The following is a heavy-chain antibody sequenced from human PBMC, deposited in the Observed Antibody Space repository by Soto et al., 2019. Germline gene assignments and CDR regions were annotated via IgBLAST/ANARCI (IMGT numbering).Heavy chain of an antibody. V-gene: IGHV1-18*01. CDR3: AGDEQFPTVVTHPDY. CDR1: GYTFTSYG. CDR2: ISAYNGNT. Sequence: QVQLVQSGAEVKKPGASVKVSCEASGYTFTSYGISWVRQAPGQGLEWMGWISAYNGNTNYAQKLQGRVTMTTDTSTSTAYMELRSLRSDDTAVYYCAGDEQFPTVVTHPDYWGQGTLVTVSS. J-gene: IGHJ4*02. D-gene: IGHD4-17*01.